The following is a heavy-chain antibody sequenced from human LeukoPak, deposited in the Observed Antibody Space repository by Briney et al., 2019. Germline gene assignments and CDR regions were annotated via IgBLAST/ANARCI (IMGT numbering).Heavy chain of an antibody. J-gene: IGHJ4*02. D-gene: IGHD3-16*01. CDR2: ISGSGDST. Sequence: GGSLRLSCSASGFIFRHYAVNWVRQSPGKGLEWVSGISGSGDSTYYADSVKGRFTVSRDNSKNTLYLQMNSLTAAGTAVYFCAKALGDWPTTLDYWGRGTLVTVSS. CDR1: GFIFRHYA. CDR3: AKALGDWPTTLDY. V-gene: IGHV3-23*01.